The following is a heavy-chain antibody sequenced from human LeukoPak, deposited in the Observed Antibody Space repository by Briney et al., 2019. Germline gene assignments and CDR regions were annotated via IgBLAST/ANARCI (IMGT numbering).Heavy chain of an antibody. J-gene: IGHJ3*02. CDR3: ARDPNYYGSGDAFDI. CDR2: IYTSGST. V-gene: IGHV4-4*09. D-gene: IGHD3-10*01. Sequence: SETLSLTCTVSGGSISSYYWSWIRQPPGKGLEWIGYIYTSGSTNYNPSLKSRVTISVDTSKNQFSLKLSSVTAADTAVYYCARDPNYYGSGDAFDIWGQGTMVTVSS. CDR1: GGSISSYY.